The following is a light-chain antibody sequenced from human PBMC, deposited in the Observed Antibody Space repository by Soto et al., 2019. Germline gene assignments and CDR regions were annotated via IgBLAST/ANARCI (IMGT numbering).Light chain of an antibody. Sequence: DIQMTQSPSTLSASVGDRVTITCRASQSVSGILAWYQGRPGKPPKLLIYDASNLETGVPLRFSGSGSGTEFTLTISSLQPDDFATYFCQQYSTYPLTFGGGTKVEI. CDR2: DAS. CDR3: QQYSTYPLT. J-gene: IGKJ4*01. CDR1: QSVSGI. V-gene: IGKV1-5*01.